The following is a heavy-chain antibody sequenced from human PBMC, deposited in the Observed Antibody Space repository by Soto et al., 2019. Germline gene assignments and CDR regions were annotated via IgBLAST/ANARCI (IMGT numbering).Heavy chain of an antibody. CDR1: GFTFSDYA. CDR2: ISWNSGTI. CDR3: AKAPLGVAGHANCLDP. D-gene: IGHD6-19*01. Sequence: GGSLRLSCAASGFTFSDYAMHWVRQAPGKGLEWVSGISWNSGTIDYTDSAKGRFTISRDNAKNSLNLQMNSLRAEDTALYYCAKAPLGVAGHANCLDPWGQGTTVTVSS. V-gene: IGHV3-9*01. J-gene: IGHJ5*02.